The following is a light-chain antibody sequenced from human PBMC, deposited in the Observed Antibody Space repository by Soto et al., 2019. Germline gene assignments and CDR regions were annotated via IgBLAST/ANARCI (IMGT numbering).Light chain of an antibody. Sequence: QLVRTQSPSASASLGASVKLTCSLSSGHSSYAIAWHQQQPEKGPRYLMKLNSDGSHSKGDGIPDRFSGSSSGAERYFTISSLQSEDEADYYCQTWGTGIQVFGGGTKLTVL. J-gene: IGLJ2*01. CDR1: SGHSSYA. V-gene: IGLV4-69*01. CDR3: QTWGTGIQV. CDR2: LNSDGSH.